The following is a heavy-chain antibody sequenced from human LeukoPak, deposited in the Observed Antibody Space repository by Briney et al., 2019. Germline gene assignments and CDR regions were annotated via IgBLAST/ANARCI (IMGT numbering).Heavy chain of an antibody. Sequence: GASVKVSCKASGYAFSNSDINWVRQAPGQGFEWMGWMNPKSGNTGYARKFQGRITMTRNTSIATAYMELTSLRSDDTAVYYCAVWSGHMTTVVTPDYWGQGTLVTVSS. V-gene: IGHV1-8*01. J-gene: IGHJ4*02. CDR2: MNPKSGNT. D-gene: IGHD4-23*01. CDR1: GYAFSNSD. CDR3: AVWSGHMTTVVTPDY.